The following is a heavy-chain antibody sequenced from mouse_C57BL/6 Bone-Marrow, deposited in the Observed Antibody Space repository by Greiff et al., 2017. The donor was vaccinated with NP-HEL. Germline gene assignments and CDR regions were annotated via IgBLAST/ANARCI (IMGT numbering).Heavy chain of an antibody. J-gene: IGHJ3*01. CDR3: ARSYGSSRAY. V-gene: IGHV1-81*01. Sequence: VQLVESGAELARPGASVKLSCKASGYTFTSYGISWVKQRTGQGLEWIGEIYPRSGNTYYNEKFKGKATLTADKSSSTAYMELRSLTSEDSAVYFCARSYGSSRAYWGQGTLVTVSA. CDR2: IYPRSGNT. CDR1: GYTFTSYG. D-gene: IGHD1-1*01.